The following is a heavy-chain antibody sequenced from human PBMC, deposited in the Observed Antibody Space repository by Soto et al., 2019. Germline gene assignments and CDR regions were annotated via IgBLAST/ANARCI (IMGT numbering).Heavy chain of an antibody. V-gene: IGHV1-8*01. CDR3: AAGVMVRGVIKLFNWFDP. Sequence: ASVKVSCKASGYTFTSYDINCVRQATGQGLEWMGWMNPNSGNTGYAQKFQERVTITRDMSTSTAYMELSSLRSEDAAVYYCAAGVMVRGVIKLFNWFDPWGQGTLVTVSS. CDR1: GYTFTSYD. CDR2: MNPNSGNT. J-gene: IGHJ5*02. D-gene: IGHD3-10*01.